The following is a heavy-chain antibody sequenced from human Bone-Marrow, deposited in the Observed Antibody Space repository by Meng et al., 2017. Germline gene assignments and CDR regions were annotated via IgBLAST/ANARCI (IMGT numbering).Heavy chain of an antibody. D-gene: IGHD3-9*01. J-gene: IGHJ4*02. CDR3: TWDDKAVSDY. V-gene: IGHV3-15*01. CDR1: WFYFRKAW. Sequence: LVGSGAHCVNPGWYLVLTCEASWFYFRKAWMSWVSQAPGKGLEWVGRIKSNTDGGTAEYAAPVTGRFTISRDDSKSTLYLQMSGLRIDDTGVDDCTWDDKAVSDYWGQGTLVTVSS. CDR2: IKSNTDGGTA.